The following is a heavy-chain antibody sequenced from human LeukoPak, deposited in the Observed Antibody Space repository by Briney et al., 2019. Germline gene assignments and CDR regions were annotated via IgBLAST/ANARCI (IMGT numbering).Heavy chain of an antibody. D-gene: IGHD5-18*01. CDR2: INHSGST. CDR3: ARVQETRGYSYGSLTSHHYYHMDV. J-gene: IGHJ6*03. CDR1: GGSFSGYY. V-gene: IGHV4-34*01. Sequence: SETLSLTCAVYGGSFSGYYWSWIRQPPGKGLEWIGEINHSGSTNYNPSLKSRVTISVDMSKNQFSLRLSSVTAADTAMYYCARVQETRGYSYGSLTSHHYYHMDVWGRGTTVTVSS.